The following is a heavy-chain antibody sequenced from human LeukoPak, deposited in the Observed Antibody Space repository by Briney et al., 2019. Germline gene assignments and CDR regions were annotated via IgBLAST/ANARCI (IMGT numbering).Heavy chain of an antibody. CDR2: ISGDGGST. D-gene: IGHD6-13*01. V-gene: IGHV3-43*02. J-gene: IGHJ4*02. Sequence: GGSLRLXCAASGFTFDDYAMHWVRQAPGKGLEWVSLISGDGGSTYYADSVKGRFTISRDNSKNSLYLQMNSLRTEDTALYYCAKDFIAAAGTSTPHYWGQGTLVTVSS. CDR3: AKDFIAAAGTSTPHY. CDR1: GFTFDDYA.